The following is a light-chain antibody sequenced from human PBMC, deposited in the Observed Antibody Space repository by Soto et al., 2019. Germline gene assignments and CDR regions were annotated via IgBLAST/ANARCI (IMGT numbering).Light chain of an antibody. V-gene: IGKV3-20*01. CDR1: QSVSSSS. J-gene: IGKJ2*01. CDR3: QQYVGSPPMYT. Sequence: EIVLTQAPGTLSLSPGERATLSCRASQSVSSSSLAWYQQKPGQAPRLRIYAASNRASGIPGRFSGSGSGTDFTLTISRLEPEDFAVYYCQQYVGSPPMYTFGQGTKLAIK. CDR2: AAS.